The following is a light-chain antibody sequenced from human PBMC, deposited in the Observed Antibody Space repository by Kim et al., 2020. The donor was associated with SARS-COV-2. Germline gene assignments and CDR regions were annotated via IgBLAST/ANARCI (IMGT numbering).Light chain of an antibody. V-gene: IGLV3-19*01. Sequence: SELTQDPAVSVALGQTVRITCQGDSLRSYYASWYQQKPGQAPVLVIYGKNNRPSGIPDRFSGSSSGNTASLTITGAQAEDEADYYCNSRDSSGNHLYVFGTGTKVTVL. CDR3: NSRDSSGNHLYV. J-gene: IGLJ1*01. CDR2: GKN. CDR1: SLRSYY.